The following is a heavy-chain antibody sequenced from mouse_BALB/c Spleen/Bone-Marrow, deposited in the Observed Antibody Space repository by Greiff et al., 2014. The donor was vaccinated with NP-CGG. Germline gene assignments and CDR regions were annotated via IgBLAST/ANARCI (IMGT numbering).Heavy chain of an antibody. CDR3: ARLRGYFAMDY. J-gene: IGHJ4*01. CDR1: GCSITSGYY. Sequence: ESGPGLVKPSQSLSLTCSVTGCSITSGYYWNWIRQFPGNKLEWMGYISYDGSNDYNPSLKNRISITRDTSKNQFFLKLNSVTAEDAGTYYCARLRGYFAMDYWGQGTSVTVSS. D-gene: IGHD1-1*01. V-gene: IGHV3-6*02. CDR2: ISYDGSN.